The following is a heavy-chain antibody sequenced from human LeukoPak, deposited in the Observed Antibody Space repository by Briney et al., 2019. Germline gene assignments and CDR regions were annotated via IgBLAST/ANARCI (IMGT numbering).Heavy chain of an antibody. CDR3: ARGRSYGDY. CDR1: GFTVRDYY. D-gene: IGHD1-26*01. Sequence: PGGSLRLSCAASGFTVRDYYMSWIRQAPGKGLEWVSYISSSGSTIYYADSVKGRFTISRDNAKSSVYLQMNSLRAEDMAVYYCARGRSYGDYWGQGTLVTVSS. CDR2: ISSSGSTI. V-gene: IGHV3-11*01. J-gene: IGHJ4*02.